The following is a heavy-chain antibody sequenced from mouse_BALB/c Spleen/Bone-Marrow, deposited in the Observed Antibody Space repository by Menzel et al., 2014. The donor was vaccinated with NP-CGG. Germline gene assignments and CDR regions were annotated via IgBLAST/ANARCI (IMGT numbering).Heavy chain of an antibody. CDR1: GISITTGNYR. V-gene: IGHV3-5*02. J-gene: IGHJ2*01. CDR2: IYYSGTI. Sequence: EVKVEESGPGLVKPSQTVSLTCTVTGISITTGNYRWSWIRQFPGNKLEWIGYIYYSGTITYNPSLTSRTTITRDTSXNQFFLEMNSLTAEDTATYYCARYLGAYFDYWGQGTTLTVSS. D-gene: IGHD1-1*01. CDR3: ARYLGAYFDY.